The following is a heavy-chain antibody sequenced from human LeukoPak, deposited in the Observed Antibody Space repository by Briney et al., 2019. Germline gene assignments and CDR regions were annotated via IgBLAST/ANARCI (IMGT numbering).Heavy chain of an antibody. Sequence: GGSLRLSCAASGFTFSTYAVNWVRQAPGKGLEWVSTISGSGDSTYYADSVKGRFTISRDNSKDTLYLQMSSVRVDDTAVYYCARGTPYYYYYGMDVWGQGTTVTVSS. CDR1: GFTFSTYA. D-gene: IGHD4-23*01. CDR2: ISGSGDST. CDR3: ARGTPYYYYYGMDV. J-gene: IGHJ6*02. V-gene: IGHV3-23*01.